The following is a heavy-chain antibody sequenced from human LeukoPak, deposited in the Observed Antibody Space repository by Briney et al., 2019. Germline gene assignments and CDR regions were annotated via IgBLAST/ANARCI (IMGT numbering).Heavy chain of an antibody. CDR3: AKEGFVVVVGASHNYYYYMDV. V-gene: IGHV3-23*01. J-gene: IGHJ6*03. CDR1: GFTFRNYG. Sequence: GGSLRLSCAASGFTFRNYGMNWVRQAPGKGLEWVSGISGGGGSTYYADSVKGRFTISRDNSRNTLYLQMNGLTVEDTAVYYCAKEGFVVVVGASHNYYYYMDVWGKGTTVTVSS. CDR2: ISGGGGST. D-gene: IGHD2-15*01.